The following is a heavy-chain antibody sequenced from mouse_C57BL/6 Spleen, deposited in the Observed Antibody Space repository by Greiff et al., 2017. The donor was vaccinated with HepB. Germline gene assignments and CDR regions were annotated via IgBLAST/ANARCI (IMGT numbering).Heavy chain of an antibody. CDR1: GFTFSDYG. Sequence: EVKLVESGGGLVKPGGSLKLSCAASGFTFSDYGMHWVRQAPEKGLEWVAYISSGSSTIYYADTVKGRFTISRDNAKNTLFLQMTSLRSEDTAMYYCARSTTALGDYFDYWGQGTTLTVSS. D-gene: IGHD1-2*01. CDR2: ISSGSSTI. V-gene: IGHV5-17*01. J-gene: IGHJ2*01. CDR3: ARSTTALGDYFDY.